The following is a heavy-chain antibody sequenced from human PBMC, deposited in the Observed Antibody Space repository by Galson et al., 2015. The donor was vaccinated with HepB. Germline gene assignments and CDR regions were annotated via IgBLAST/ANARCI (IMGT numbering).Heavy chain of an antibody. J-gene: IGHJ4*02. D-gene: IGHD2-8*01. CDR3: AREMGGLDY. CDR2: TYYRSKWYN. Sequence: CAISGDSVSSHSAAWTWIRQSPSRGLEWLGRTYYRSKWYNDYAVSVKSRITINPDTSKNQFSLQLNSVTPEDTSVYYCAREMGGLDYWGQGTLVTVSS. CDR1: GDSVSSHSAA. V-gene: IGHV6-1*01.